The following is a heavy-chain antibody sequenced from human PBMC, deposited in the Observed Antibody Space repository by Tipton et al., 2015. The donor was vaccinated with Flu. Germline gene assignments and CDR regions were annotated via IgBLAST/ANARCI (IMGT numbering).Heavy chain of an antibody. CDR3: ARVWDNSDYYYDLG. D-gene: IGHD3-22*01. CDR1: GFTFSAYG. CDR2: ISSSGDDI. J-gene: IGHJ4*02. Sequence: GSLRLSCAASGFTFSAYGMNWVRQAPGQGLEWLSYISSSGDDIYYGDSVKGRFSISRDNAKNSLFLQMNSLRAEDTALYYCARVWDNSDYYYDLGWGQGTQVTVSS. V-gene: IGHV3-48*03.